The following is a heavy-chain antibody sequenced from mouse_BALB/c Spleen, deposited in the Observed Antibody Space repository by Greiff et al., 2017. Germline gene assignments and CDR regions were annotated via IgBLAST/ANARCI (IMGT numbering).Heavy chain of an antibody. J-gene: IGHJ2*01. D-gene: IGHD1-1*01. CDR2: ISSGGSYT. Sequence: EVMLVESGGGLVKPGGSLKLSCAASGFTFSSYAMSWVRQSPEKRLEWVAEISSGGSYTYYPDTVTGRSTISRDNAKNTLYLEMSSLRSEDTAMYYCARRDYYGSSSPFDYWGQGTTRTGSS. V-gene: IGHV5-9-4*01. CDR1: GFTFSSYA. CDR3: ARRDYYGSSSPFDY.